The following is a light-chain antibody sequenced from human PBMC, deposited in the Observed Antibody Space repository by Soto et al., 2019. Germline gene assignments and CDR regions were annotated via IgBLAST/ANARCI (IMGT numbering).Light chain of an antibody. CDR3: QQHAHWPLT. Sequence: EIVFTQSQATLSLSPGERATLSCRASQSVGNNLAWYQQKPGQAPGLLIYEASTRATGIPARFSGSGSGTDFTLTISSLEPEDFAVYYCQQHAHWPLTFGGGTKVDIK. CDR2: EAS. J-gene: IGKJ4*01. V-gene: IGKV3-11*01. CDR1: QSVGNN.